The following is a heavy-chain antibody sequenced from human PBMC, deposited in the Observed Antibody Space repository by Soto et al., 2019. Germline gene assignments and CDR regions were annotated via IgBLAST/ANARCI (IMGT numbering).Heavy chain of an antibody. J-gene: IGHJ4*02. Sequence: ESLRLACAASGFTFSSYCMHWVRQAPGKGLVWVSRVNSDVSITNYADAVKGRFTISRDNAKNTLYLQMDGLRAEDTAVYYCARVGATTWYWGQGTLVTVSS. CDR1: GFTFSSYC. D-gene: IGHD1-26*01. V-gene: IGHV3-74*01. CDR2: VNSDVSIT. CDR3: ARVGATTWY.